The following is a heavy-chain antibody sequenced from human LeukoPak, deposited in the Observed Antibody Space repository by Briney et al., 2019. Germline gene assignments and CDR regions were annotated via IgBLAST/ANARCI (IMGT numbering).Heavy chain of an antibody. CDR1: GYTFTGYY. Sequence: ASVKVSCKASGYTFTGYYMHWVRQAPGRGLEWMGWINPDSGGTNNAQKFQGRVTMTRDTSISTAYMELSRLRSDDTAVYYCARTFYDTLDSDAFDFWGQGTMVIVSS. CDR2: INPDSGGT. V-gene: IGHV1-2*02. CDR3: ARTFYDTLDSDAFDF. J-gene: IGHJ3*01. D-gene: IGHD2/OR15-2a*01.